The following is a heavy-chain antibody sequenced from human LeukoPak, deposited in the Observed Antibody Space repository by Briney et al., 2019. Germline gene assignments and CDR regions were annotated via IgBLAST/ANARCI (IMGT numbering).Heavy chain of an antibody. CDR2: IFSGGST. V-gene: IGHV3-53*01. D-gene: IGHD2-15*01. J-gene: IGHJ5*02. CDR1: GFTVTNIY. CDR3: AIEVYGSGWHNGFHL. Sequence: GGSLRLSCAVYGFTVTNIYISWVRQAPGEGLEWVSVIFSGGSTYYGESVKGRFTMSGDNSKNTLYRQMNSLRAEDTAVYYCAIEVYGSGWHNGFHLWGQGTLVTVSS.